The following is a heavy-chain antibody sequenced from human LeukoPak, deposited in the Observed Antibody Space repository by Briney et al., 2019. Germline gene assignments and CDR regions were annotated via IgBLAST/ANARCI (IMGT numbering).Heavy chain of an antibody. V-gene: IGHV3-23*01. D-gene: IGHD3-10*01. CDR1: GFTFRNCA. CDR3: AKHVSGSLFYFDY. CDR2: ISGTGYNT. Sequence: TGVSLRLSCAASGFTFRNCAMSWVRQDPGKGLECVSGISGTGYNTYYADSVKGRFTISRDNSKNTLYLQMNSLGAEDTAVYYCAKHVSGSLFYFDYWGQRTLVTVSS. J-gene: IGHJ4*02.